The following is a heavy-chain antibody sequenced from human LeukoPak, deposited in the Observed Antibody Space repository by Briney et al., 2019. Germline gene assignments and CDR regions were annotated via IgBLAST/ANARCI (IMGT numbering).Heavy chain of an antibody. CDR2: INPNSGGT. Sequence: ASVKVSCKASGYTFTGYYMHWVRQAPGQGLEWMGWINPNSGGTNYAQKFQGRVTMTRDTSISTAYMELSRLGSDDTAVYYCARGNCSSTSCYRPYYYYGMDVWGQGTTVTVSS. CDR3: ARGNCSSTSCYRPYYYYGMDV. V-gene: IGHV1-2*02. J-gene: IGHJ6*02. CDR1: GYTFTGYY. D-gene: IGHD2-2*01.